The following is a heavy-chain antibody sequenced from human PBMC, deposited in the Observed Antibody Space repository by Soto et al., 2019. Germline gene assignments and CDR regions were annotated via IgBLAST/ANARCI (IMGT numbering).Heavy chain of an antibody. CDR3: ARMDV. V-gene: IGHV5-10-1*01. Sequence: GESLKISCKASGYSLSSYWISWVRQLPGKGLEWMGRIDPTDSYTEYSPSFQGHVTISTDESLGTAYLQWYSLRASDTAIYYCARMDVWGQGTTVTVSS. CDR1: GYSLSSYW. J-gene: IGHJ6*02. CDR2: IDPTDSYT.